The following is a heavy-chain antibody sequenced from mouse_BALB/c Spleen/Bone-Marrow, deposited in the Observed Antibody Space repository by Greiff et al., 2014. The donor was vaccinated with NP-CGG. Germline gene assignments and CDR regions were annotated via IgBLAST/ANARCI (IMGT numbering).Heavy chain of an antibody. J-gene: IGHJ3*01. Sequence: EVHLVESGAELVKPGTSVKLSCTASGFNIKDTHLHWVQQRPEQGLEWIGRFDPTNGNPKYDPKFQGKATITVDTSSNTAYLQLSSLTSEDTAVYYCASYDGSRFAYWGQGTLVTVSA. V-gene: IGHV14-3*02. D-gene: IGHD2-3*01. CDR2: FDPTNGNP. CDR3: ASYDGSRFAY. CDR1: GFNIKDTH.